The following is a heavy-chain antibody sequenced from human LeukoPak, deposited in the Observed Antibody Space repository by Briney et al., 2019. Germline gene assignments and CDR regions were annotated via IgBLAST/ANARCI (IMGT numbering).Heavy chain of an antibody. J-gene: IGHJ6*02. V-gene: IGHV3-11*01. CDR1: GFTFSDYY. CDR2: IDRSGSNV. CDR3: ALSSISPSYYYGVDV. Sequence: GGSLRLSCAASGFTFSDYYMNWIRQAPGKGLDWVSYIDRSGSNVFYADSVKGRFIMPRDNTRNSLYLQMHSLRAEDSAVYYCALSSISPSYYYGVDVWGQGTTVTVSS. D-gene: IGHD6-13*01.